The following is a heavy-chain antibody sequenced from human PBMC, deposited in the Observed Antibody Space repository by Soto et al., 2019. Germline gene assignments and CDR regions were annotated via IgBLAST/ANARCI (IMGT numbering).Heavy chain of an antibody. Sequence: ESGGGLVQPGGSLRLSCAASGFIFSNYAMNWVRQAPGKGLEWVSSISTSGGNTYYADSVKGRFTISRDNSKNTLYVQMNSLRAEDTAVYYCAKDRGGSWYSDCDYWGQGTLVTVSS. CDR1: GFIFSNYA. J-gene: IGHJ4*02. D-gene: IGHD6-13*01. V-gene: IGHV3-23*01. CDR3: AKDRGGSWYSDCDY. CDR2: ISTSGGNT.